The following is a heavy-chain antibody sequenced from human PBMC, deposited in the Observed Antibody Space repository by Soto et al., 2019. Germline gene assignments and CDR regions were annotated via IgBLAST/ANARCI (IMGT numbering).Heavy chain of an antibody. V-gene: IGHV3-23*01. J-gene: IGHJ6*02. CDR1: GEKFMSSV. CDR2: TGAYGHST. Sequence: GGSPGLAGAACGEKFMSSVMGWVRKVKGKGLEWVSTTGAYGHSTYYADSVKGRFTISRDNSKSTLYLQMNSLRAEDTALYFCAKGRSYYYYYGVDVWGQRTTVTVSS. CDR3: AKGRSYYYYYGVDV.